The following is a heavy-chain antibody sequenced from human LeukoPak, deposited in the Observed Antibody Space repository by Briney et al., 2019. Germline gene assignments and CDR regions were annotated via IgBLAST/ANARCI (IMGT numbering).Heavy chain of an antibody. Sequence: PSETLSLTCTVSGDSISSYYWSWIRQPPGKGLEWIGSIYYSGSTYYNPSLKSRVTISVDTSKNQFSLKLSSVTAADTAVYYCARTDLYGSGSYTDYWGQGTLVTVSS. CDR2: IYYSGST. J-gene: IGHJ4*02. D-gene: IGHD3-10*01. CDR1: GDSISSYY. V-gene: IGHV4-59*05. CDR3: ARTDLYGSGSYTDY.